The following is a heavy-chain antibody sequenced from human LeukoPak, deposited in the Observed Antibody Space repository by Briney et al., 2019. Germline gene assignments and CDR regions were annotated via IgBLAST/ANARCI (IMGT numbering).Heavy chain of an antibody. CDR2: IRYDGSNK. Sequence: PGGSLRLSCAASGFTFSSYGMHWVRQAPGKGLEWVAFIRYDGSNKYYADSVKGRFTISRDNSKNTLYLQMNSLRAEDTAVYYCAKDDIIVVVREYYMDVWGKGTTVTVSS. D-gene: IGHD2-2*01. CDR3: AKDDIIVVVREYYMDV. J-gene: IGHJ6*03. CDR1: GFTFSSYG. V-gene: IGHV3-30*02.